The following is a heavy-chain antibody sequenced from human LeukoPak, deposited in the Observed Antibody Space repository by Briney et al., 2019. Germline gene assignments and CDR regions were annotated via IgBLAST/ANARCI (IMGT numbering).Heavy chain of an antibody. CDR1: GYTFTSYV. D-gene: IGHD5-24*01. CDR3: ARGEERFDP. J-gene: IGHJ5*02. CDR2: MNSNSGKT. V-gene: IGHV1-8*01. Sequence: ASVKVSCKASGYTFTSYVINWVRQAAGHGLEGMGWMNSNSGKTGYAQKFQGRVTMTRNTSIRTAYMKLSSLRSEDTAVYYCARGEERFDPWGQGSLVTVSS.